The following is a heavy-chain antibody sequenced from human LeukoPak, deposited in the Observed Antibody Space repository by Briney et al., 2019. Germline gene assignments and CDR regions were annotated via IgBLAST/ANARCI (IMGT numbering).Heavy chain of an antibody. CDR3: ARDCIEMATITWNWFDP. Sequence: KPSETLSLTCTVSGGSVSSGSYYWSWIRQPPGKGLEWIGYIYYSGSTNYNPSLKSRVTISVDTSKNQFSLKLSSVTAADTAVYYCARDCIEMATITWNWFDPWGQGTLVTVSS. CDR1: GGSVSSGSYY. J-gene: IGHJ5*02. V-gene: IGHV4-61*01. CDR2: IYYSGST. D-gene: IGHD5-24*01.